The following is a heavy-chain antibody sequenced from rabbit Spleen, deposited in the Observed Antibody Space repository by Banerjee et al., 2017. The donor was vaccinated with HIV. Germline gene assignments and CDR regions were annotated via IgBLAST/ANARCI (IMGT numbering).Heavy chain of an antibody. V-gene: IGHV1S45*01. CDR3: ARETSSGWGIVSFYFSL. CDR2: IDSGSSGDT. D-gene: IGHD4-1*01. Sequence: QEQLVESGGGLVQPEGSLTLTCTASGFSFSSSYYMCWVRQAPGKGLEWIACIDSGSSGDTYYASWAKGRFTISKTSSTTVTLQMTSLTAADTATYFCARETSSGWGIVSFYFSLWGPGTLVTVS. J-gene: IGHJ4*01. CDR1: GFSFSSSYY.